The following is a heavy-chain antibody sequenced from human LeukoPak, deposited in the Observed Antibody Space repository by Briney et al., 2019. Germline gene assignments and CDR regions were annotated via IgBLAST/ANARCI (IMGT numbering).Heavy chain of an antibody. CDR2: IYSGGST. V-gene: IGHV3-53*01. CDR1: GFIVSSNY. J-gene: IGHJ4*02. D-gene: IGHD5-18*01. Sequence: PGGSLRLSCAASGFIVSSNYMSWVRQAPGKGLEWVSSIYSGGSTYYADSVKGRYTISRHNPNTLCLQMNSLRAEDTAVYYCAKLEGYSYGLPRFDYWGQGTLVTVSS. CDR3: AKLEGYSYGLPRFDY.